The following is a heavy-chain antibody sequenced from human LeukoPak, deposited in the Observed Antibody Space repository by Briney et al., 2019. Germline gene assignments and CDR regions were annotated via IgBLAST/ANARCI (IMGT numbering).Heavy chain of an antibody. CDR3: ARVTAGHYYYIDV. CDR2: LFTTGTT. CDR1: GDSVNSGNYY. V-gene: IGHV4-61*02. J-gene: IGHJ6*03. Sequence: PSETLSLTCSVSGDSVNSGNYYWTWIRQPAGKGLEWIGRLFTTGTTNYNPSLKSRVTISMDTSKNHFSLKLTSVTAADTAVYFCARVTAGHYYYIDVWGKGTTVTVSS.